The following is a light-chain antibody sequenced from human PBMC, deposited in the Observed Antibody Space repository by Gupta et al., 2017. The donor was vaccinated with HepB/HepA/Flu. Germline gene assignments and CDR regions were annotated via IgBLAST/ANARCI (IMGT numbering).Light chain of an antibody. CDR3: QQFDNVPPCT. CDR2: DAS. Sequence: DLQMTQSPSSLSASIGETVTITCQASHDIGDYLNWYQQKPGKAPKLLIFDASDLATGVPSRFAGSRSGTHFTLTINSRQPEDVATYYCQQFDNVPPCTFGGGTKVEI. J-gene: IGKJ4*01. CDR1: HDIGDY. V-gene: IGKV1-33*01.